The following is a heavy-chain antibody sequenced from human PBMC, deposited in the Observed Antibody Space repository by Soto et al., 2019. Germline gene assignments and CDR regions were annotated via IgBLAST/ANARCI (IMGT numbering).Heavy chain of an antibody. CDR3: ARSPISQRPNILYYGMDV. V-gene: IGHV4-59*01. CDR2: IYYSGST. J-gene: IGHJ6*02. CDR1: GGSISSYY. Sequence: SETLSLTCTVSGGSISSYYWSWIRQPPGKGLEWIGYIYYSGSTNYNPSLKSRVTISVDTSKNQFSLKLSSVTAADTAVYYCARSPISQRPNILYYGMDVWGQGTTVTVSS.